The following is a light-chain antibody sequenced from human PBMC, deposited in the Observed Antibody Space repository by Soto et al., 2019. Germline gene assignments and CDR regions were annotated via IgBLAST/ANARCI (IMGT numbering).Light chain of an antibody. CDR1: QSISSW. Sequence: DIQITQSPSTLAASVGGRVTITCRASQSISSWLAWYQQKPGKAPKLLIDDASSLESGVPSRFSGSGSGTEFTLTISSLQPDDFATYYCQQYKSYWTFGQGTKVDIK. CDR2: DAS. V-gene: IGKV1-5*01. J-gene: IGKJ1*01. CDR3: QQYKSYWT.